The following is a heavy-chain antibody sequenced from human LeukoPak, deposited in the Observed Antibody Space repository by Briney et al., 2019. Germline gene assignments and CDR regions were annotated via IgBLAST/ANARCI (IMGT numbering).Heavy chain of an antibody. V-gene: IGHV1-2*02. CDR1: GYTFTGHY. D-gene: IGHD3-22*01. J-gene: IGHJ4*02. Sequence: ASVKVSCKASGYTFTGHYMNWVRQAPGQGLEWMGWINPNSGGTNYAQKFQGRVTMTRDTSISTAYMELSSLRSDDTAVYYCARVEYHYDSSGYYGYWGQGTLVTVSS. CDR2: INPNSGGT. CDR3: ARVEYHYDSSGYYGY.